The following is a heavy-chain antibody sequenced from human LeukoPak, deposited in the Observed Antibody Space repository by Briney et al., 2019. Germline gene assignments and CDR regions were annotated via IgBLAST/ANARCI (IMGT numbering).Heavy chain of an antibody. V-gene: IGHV4-59*08. CDR1: GGAISSYY. J-gene: IGHJ4*02. CDR3: ARYSGSYSGFDY. CDR2: IYYSGSI. Sequence: PSETLSLTCTVSGGAISSYYWSWIRQPPGKGLEGMGYIYYSGSINYNPSLKSQVTISVDTSKNQFSLKLRSVTAADTAVYYCARYSGSYSGFDYWGQGTLVTVSS. D-gene: IGHD1-26*01.